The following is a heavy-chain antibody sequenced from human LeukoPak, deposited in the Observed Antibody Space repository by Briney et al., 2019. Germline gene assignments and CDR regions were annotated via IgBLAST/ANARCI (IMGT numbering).Heavy chain of an antibody. CDR3: ARAQHYYGSGNYYYFDY. Sequence: GGSLRLSCAASGFTFSSYSMNWVRQAPGKGLEWVSSISTSSTYIFYADSVQGRFTISRDNAKNSLYLQMNSLRAEDTAVYYCARAQHYYGSGNYYYFDYWGQGALVTVSS. CDR2: ISTSSTYI. CDR1: GFTFSSYS. V-gene: IGHV3-21*01. D-gene: IGHD3-10*01. J-gene: IGHJ4*02.